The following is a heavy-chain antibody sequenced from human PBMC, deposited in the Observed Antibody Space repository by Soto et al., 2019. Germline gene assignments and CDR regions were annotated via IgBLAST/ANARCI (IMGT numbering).Heavy chain of an antibody. D-gene: IGHD5-12*01. Sequence: ASVKVSCKASGGTFSSYAISWVRQAPGQGLEWMGGIIPIFGTANYAQKFQGRVTITADESTSTAYMELSSLRSEDTAVYYCARCRDGYNWRFDPWGQGTLVTVS. CDR1: GGTFSSYA. CDR3: ARCRDGYNWRFDP. J-gene: IGHJ5*02. CDR2: IIPIFGTA. V-gene: IGHV1-69*13.